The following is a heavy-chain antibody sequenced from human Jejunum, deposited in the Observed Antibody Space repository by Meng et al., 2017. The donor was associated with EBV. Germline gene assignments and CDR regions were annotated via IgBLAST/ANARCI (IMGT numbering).Heavy chain of an antibody. D-gene: IGHD3-16*01. CDR1: GGSFSGYY. Sequence: QVQLQQWGAGLLKPSXXXXLTXXVYGGSFSGYYWSWIRQPPGKGLEWIGEINHSGSTNYNPSLKSRVTISIDKSKNQFSLKLTSVTAADTAVYYCARVGGGQHLAWGWLDPWGQGTLVTVSS. V-gene: IGHV4-34*01. CDR3: ARVGGGQHLAWGWLDP. J-gene: IGHJ5*02. CDR2: INHSGST.